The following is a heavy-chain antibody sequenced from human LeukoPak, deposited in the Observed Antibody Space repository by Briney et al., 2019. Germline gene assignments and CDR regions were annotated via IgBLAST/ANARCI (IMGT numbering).Heavy chain of an antibody. J-gene: IGHJ6*02. Sequence: SETLSLTCTASGGSISSYYWSWIRQPPGKGLEWIGYIYYSGSTNYNPSLKSRVTISVDTSKNQFSLKLSSVTAADTAVYYCARLNYYYYYGMDVWGQGTTVTVSS. CDR2: IYYSGST. D-gene: IGHD4-11*01. CDR3: ARLNYYYYYGMDV. CDR1: GGSISSYY. V-gene: IGHV4-59*08.